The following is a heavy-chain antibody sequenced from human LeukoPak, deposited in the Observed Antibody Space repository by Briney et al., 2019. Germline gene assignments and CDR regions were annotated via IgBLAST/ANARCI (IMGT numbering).Heavy chain of an antibody. CDR1: GFTFSSYA. CDR3: AKDEVAGTGKYYFDY. D-gene: IGHD6-19*01. Sequence: GGSLRLSCAASGFTFSSYAMSWVRQAPGKGLEWVSAISGSGGNTYYTDSVKGRFTISRDNSKNTLDLQMNSLRAEDTAVYYCAKDEVAGTGKYYFDYWGQGTLVTVSS. V-gene: IGHV3-23*01. CDR2: ISGSGGNT. J-gene: IGHJ4*02.